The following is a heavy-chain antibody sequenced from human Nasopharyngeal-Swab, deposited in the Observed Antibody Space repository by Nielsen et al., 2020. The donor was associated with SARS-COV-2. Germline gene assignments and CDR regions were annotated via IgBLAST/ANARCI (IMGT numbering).Heavy chain of an antibody. CDR3: ARNPTARTVTHYFDY. CDR1: CYTFTSSG. D-gene: IGHD2-8*02. Sequence: ASVQVSCKTSCYTFTSSGSNWVRHPPGPGLQWMGWLSTNNGSTHYEQKFRGRISMTTDTSTNTAYMELRSLTSDDPAVYYCARNPTARTVTHYFDYWRQGALVTVSS. CDR2: LSTNNGST. V-gene: IGHV1-18*04. J-gene: IGHJ4*02.